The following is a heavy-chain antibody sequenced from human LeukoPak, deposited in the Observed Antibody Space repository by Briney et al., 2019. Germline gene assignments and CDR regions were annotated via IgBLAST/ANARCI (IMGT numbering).Heavy chain of an antibody. CDR2: ISSSSRYI. CDR3: AEEDRDYDILTGYPNLDY. V-gene: IGHV3-21*04. D-gene: IGHD3-9*01. J-gene: IGHJ4*02. Sequence: GGSLRLSCAASGFTFSGYSMNWVRQAPGKRLEWVSSISSSSRYIFYADSVKGRFTISRDNAKNSLYLQLNSLRAEDTAVYYCAEEDRDYDILTGYPNLDYWGQGTLVTVSS. CDR1: GFTFSGYS.